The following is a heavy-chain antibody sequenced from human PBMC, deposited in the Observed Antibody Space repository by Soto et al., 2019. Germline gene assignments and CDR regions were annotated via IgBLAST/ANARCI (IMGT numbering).Heavy chain of an antibody. CDR3: ARHLVGVVPAAPLPYYYYGMDV. Sequence: QVQLVESGGGVVQPGRSLRLSCAASGFTFSSYAMHWVRQAPGKGLEWVAVISYDGSNKYYADSVKGRFTISRDNSKNTLYLQMNSLRAEDTAVYYCARHLVGVVPAAPLPYYYYGMDVWGQGTTVTLSS. J-gene: IGHJ6*02. CDR2: ISYDGSNK. V-gene: IGHV3-30-3*01. CDR1: GFTFSSYA. D-gene: IGHD2-2*01.